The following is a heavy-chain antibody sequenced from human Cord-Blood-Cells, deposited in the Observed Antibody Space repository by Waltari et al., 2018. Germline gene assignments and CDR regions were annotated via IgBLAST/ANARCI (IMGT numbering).Heavy chain of an antibody. V-gene: IGHV1-69*09. CDR1: GGTFSSYA. D-gene: IGHD2-8*01. CDR3: ASSQYCTNGVCYDY. Sequence: QVQLVQSGAEVKKPGSSVKVSCKASGGTFSSYAISWVRQAPGQGLEWMGRILPILGIANYAQKFQGRVTITADKSTSTAYMELSSLRSEDTAVYYCASSQYCTNGVCYDYWGQGTLVTVSS. J-gene: IGHJ4*02. CDR2: ILPILGIA.